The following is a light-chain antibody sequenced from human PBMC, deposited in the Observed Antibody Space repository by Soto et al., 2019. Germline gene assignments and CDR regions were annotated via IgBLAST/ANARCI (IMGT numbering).Light chain of an antibody. CDR2: GES. J-gene: IGKJ1*01. Sequence: IVMTQFSATLSVSPGERATLSCRASQSVSNNYLAWYQQKPGQAPRLLIYGESNRATGIPDRFSGSGSGTDFTLTISRLEPEDFAVYYCQQYGSSGTFGQGTKVDI. CDR3: QQYGSSGT. V-gene: IGKV3-20*01. CDR1: QSVSNNY.